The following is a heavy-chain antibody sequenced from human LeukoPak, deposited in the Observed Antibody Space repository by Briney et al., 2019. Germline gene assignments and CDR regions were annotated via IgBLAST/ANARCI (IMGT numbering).Heavy chain of an antibody. CDR1: GGSISSGDYY. J-gene: IGHJ4*02. D-gene: IGHD3-10*01. Sequence: SETLSLTCTVSGGSISSGDYYWSWIRQPPGKGLEWIGYIYYSGSTYYNPSLKSRVTISVDTSKNQFSLKLSSVTAADTAVYYCARDNLAGFGEFDYWGQGTLVTVSS. V-gene: IGHV4-30-4*08. CDR3: ARDNLAGFGEFDY. CDR2: IYYSGST.